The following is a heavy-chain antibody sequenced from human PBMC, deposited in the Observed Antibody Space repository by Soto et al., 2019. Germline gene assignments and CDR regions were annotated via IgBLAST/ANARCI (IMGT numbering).Heavy chain of an antibody. Sequence: PGGSLTPSCAASGLTFSNYASSWVSQAPGKGLEWVSSISGSVGSTYYADSVKGRFTISRDNAKNTLYLQMNSLRAEDTAVYYCATYSGNYERYGVYYGMDVWGQGTTVTVSS. CDR2: ISGSVGST. CDR3: ATYSGNYERYGVYYGMDV. D-gene: IGHD1-26*01. V-gene: IGHV3-23*01. CDR1: GLTFSNYA. J-gene: IGHJ6*02.